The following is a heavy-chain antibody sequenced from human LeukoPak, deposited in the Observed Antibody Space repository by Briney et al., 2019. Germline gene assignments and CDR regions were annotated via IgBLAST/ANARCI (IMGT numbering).Heavy chain of an antibody. D-gene: IGHD3-10*01. CDR2: INPNSGGT. V-gene: IGHV1-2*02. CDR3: ARGDYYGSGSKSYYYYGMDV. Sequence: ASVKVSCKASGYTFTGYYMHWVRQAPGQGLEWMGWINPNSGGTNYAQKFQGRVTMNRDTSISTAYMELSRLRSNDTAVYYCARGDYYGSGSKSYYYYGMDVWGQGTTVTVSS. J-gene: IGHJ6*02. CDR1: GYTFTGYY.